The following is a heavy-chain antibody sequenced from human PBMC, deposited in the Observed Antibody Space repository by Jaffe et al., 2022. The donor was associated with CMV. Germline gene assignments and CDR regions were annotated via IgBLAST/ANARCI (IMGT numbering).Heavy chain of an antibody. CDR3: ARDRTTFGYSYGADY. CDR2: ISSSSSTI. CDR1: GFTFSSYS. J-gene: IGHJ4*02. Sequence: EVQLVESGGGLVQPGGSLRLSCAASGFTFSSYSMNWVRQAPGKGLEWVSYISSSSSTIYYADSVKGRFTISRDNAKNSLYLQMNSLRDEDTAVYYCARDRTTFGYSYGADYWGQGTLVTVSS. V-gene: IGHV3-48*02. D-gene: IGHD5-18*01.